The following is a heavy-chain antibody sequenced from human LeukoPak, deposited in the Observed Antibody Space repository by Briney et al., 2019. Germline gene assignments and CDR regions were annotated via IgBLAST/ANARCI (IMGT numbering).Heavy chain of an antibody. Sequence: PSETLSLTCTVSGYSISSGYYWGWIRQPPGKGLEWIGSIYHSGSTYYNPSLKSRVTISVDTSKNQFSLKLSSVTAADTAVYYCARVELMITFGGVIVIRAFDIWGQGTMVTVSS. CDR1: GYSISSGYY. J-gene: IGHJ3*02. V-gene: IGHV4-38-2*02. CDR3: ARVELMITFGGVIVIRAFDI. CDR2: IYHSGST. D-gene: IGHD3-16*02.